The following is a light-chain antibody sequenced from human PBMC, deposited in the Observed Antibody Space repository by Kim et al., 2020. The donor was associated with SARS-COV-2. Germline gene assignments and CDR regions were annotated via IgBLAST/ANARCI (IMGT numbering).Light chain of an antibody. V-gene: IGLV3-1*01. CDR1: KLGNKY. Sequence: SVSPGQTASITCSGDKLGNKYACWYQQRPGQSPVLVIYQDNERPSGIPERFSGSNSGNTATLTISGTQAMDEADYYCQAWDSDHVVFGGGTQLTVL. CDR3: QAWDSDHVV. CDR2: QDN. J-gene: IGLJ2*01.